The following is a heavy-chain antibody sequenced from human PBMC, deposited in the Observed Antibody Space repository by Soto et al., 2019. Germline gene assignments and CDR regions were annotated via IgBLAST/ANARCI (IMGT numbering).Heavy chain of an antibody. CDR1: GGSVSSSSYF. CDR3: ARHPSDFWFDP. J-gene: IGHJ5*02. CDR2: IYYSGNT. D-gene: IGHD2-21*02. V-gene: IGHV4-39*01. Sequence: QLQLQESGPGLVKPSETLSLTCTVSGGSVSSSSYFWGWIRQPPGKGLERIGSIYYSGNTYYNPSRKSRVTVSVDTSKNQFSLKLSSVAAADTSVYYCARHPSDFWFDPWGQGTLVTVSS.